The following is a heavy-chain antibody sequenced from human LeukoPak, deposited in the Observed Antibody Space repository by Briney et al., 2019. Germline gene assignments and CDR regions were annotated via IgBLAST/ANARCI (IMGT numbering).Heavy chain of an antibody. CDR3: ARDRTLVGASSFDY. V-gene: IGHV3-9*01. Sequence: GGSLRLSCAASGFTFDDYAMHWVRQGPGKGLEWVSGISWNSGSIGYADSVKGRFTISRDNSKNTLYLQMNSLRAEDTAVYYCARDRTLVGASSFDYWGQGTQVTVSS. D-gene: IGHD1-26*01. J-gene: IGHJ4*02. CDR1: GFTFDDYA. CDR2: ISWNSGSI.